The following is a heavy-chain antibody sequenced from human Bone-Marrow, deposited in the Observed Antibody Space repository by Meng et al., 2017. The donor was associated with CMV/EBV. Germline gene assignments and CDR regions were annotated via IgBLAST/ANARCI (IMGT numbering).Heavy chain of an antibody. V-gene: IGHV3-23*01. D-gene: IGHD2-2*01. CDR3: AKGSWAVVPAASRYDP. Sequence: GGSLRLSCAASGFTFSSYAMSWVRQAPGKGLEWVSAISGSGGSTYYADSVKGRFTISRDNSKNTLYLQMNSLRAEDTAVYYCAKGSWAVVPAASRYDPWGQGTRVTVSS. J-gene: IGHJ5*02. CDR1: GFTFSSYA. CDR2: ISGSGGST.